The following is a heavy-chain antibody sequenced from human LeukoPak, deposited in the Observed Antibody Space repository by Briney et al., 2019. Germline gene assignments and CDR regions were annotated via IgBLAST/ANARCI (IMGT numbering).Heavy chain of an antibody. J-gene: IGHJ4*02. V-gene: IGHV3-7*02. CDR3: ARGLGPGPYFDY. D-gene: IGHD1-14*01. Sequence: GGSLRLSCAASGFIFSSYSVSWVRQAPGKGLEWVANIKQDGSEKYYVDSVKGRFTISRDNAKNSLYLQMNSLRAEDTAVYYCARGLGPGPYFDYWGQGTLVTVSS. CDR1: GFIFSSYS. CDR2: IKQDGSEK.